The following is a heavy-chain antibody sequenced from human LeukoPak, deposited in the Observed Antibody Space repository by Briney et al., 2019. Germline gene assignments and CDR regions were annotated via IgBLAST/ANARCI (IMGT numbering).Heavy chain of an antibody. D-gene: IGHD3-16*01. Sequence: GESLRLSCAASGFTFSNYWMHWVRQAPGKGLVWVSRINNDGGSTEYADSVRGRFTISRDNDKNTLYMQMNSLRADDTAVYYCARGLSGPDYWGQGTQVTVSS. J-gene: IGHJ4*02. CDR2: INNDGGST. CDR3: ARGLSGPDY. V-gene: IGHV3-74*01. CDR1: GFTFSNYW.